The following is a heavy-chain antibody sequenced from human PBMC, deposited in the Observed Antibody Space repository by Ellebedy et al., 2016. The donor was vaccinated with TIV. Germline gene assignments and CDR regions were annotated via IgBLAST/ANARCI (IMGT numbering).Heavy chain of an antibody. CDR2: MSGSGGRI. V-gene: IGHV3-23*01. J-gene: IGHJ4*02. Sequence: GGSLRLSCAASAFTFSSYAMSWVRQAPGKGLEWVSTMSGSGGRIYHADSVKGRFTISRDNAKNSLYLQMNSLRAEDTAVYYCARDGITMIVVVNHFDYWGQGTLVTVSS. CDR3: ARDGITMIVVVNHFDY. CDR1: AFTFSSYA. D-gene: IGHD3-22*01.